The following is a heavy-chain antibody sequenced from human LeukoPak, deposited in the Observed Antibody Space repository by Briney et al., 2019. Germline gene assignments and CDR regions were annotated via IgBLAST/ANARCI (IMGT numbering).Heavy chain of an antibody. V-gene: IGHV3-30*04. D-gene: IGHD5-24*01. Sequence: AKTLTLSCAASGFTFSPYAMHWIRQPPGKGLEWVAVISDDGNTKHFADFVMGRFTISRDNSKYTLYLQINSVRAEDADVCYCARESVRRDGYNHLDYWGKGTLVTVSS. J-gene: IGHJ4*02. CDR3: ARESVRRDGYNHLDY. CDR1: GFTFSPYA. CDR2: ISDDGNTK.